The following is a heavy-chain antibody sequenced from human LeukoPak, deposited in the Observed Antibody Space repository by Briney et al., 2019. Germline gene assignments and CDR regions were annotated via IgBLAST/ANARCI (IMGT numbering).Heavy chain of an antibody. V-gene: IGHV1-2*02. J-gene: IGHJ6*03. Sequence: ASVKVSCKASGYTFTGYYMHWVRQAPGQGLEWMGWINPNSGGTNYAQKFQGRVTMTRDTSISTAYMELSRLRSEDTAVYYCARVPPKYREPHGEDIVVVVAARTYYYYYMDVWGKGATVTVSS. CDR1: GYTFTGYY. D-gene: IGHD2-15*01. CDR2: INPNSGGT. CDR3: ARVPPKYREPHGEDIVVVVAARTYYYYYMDV.